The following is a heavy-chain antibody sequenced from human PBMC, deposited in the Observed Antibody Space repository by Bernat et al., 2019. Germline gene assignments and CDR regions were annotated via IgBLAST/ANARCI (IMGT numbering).Heavy chain of an antibody. D-gene: IGHD4-17*01. CDR1: GFTVSSNY. V-gene: IGHV3-66*01. Sequence: VQLVESGGGLVQPGGSLRLSCAASGFTVSSNYMSWVRQAPGKGLEWVSVIYSGGSAYYADSVRGRLTISRDHSKNTLFLQMNSLRAEDTAVYYCAGRGTTVTTSDAFDIWGQGTMVTVSS. J-gene: IGHJ3*02. CDR3: AGRGTTVTTSDAFDI. CDR2: IYSGGSA.